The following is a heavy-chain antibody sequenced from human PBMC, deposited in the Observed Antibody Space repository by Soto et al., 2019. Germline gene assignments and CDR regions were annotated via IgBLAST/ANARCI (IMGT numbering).Heavy chain of an antibody. D-gene: IGHD3-3*01. CDR1: GGSFSGYY. CDR2: INHSGST. V-gene: IGHV4-34*01. Sequence: SETLSLTCAVYGGSFSGYYWSWIRQPPGKGLEWIGEINHSGSTNYNPSLKSRVTISVDTSKNQFSLKLSSVTAADTAVYYCARNGVVLRLDYYMDVWGKGTTVTVSS. CDR3: ARNGVVLRLDYYMDV. J-gene: IGHJ6*03.